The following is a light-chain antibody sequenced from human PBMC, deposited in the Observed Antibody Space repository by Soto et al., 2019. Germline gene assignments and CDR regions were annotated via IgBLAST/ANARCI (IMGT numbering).Light chain of an antibody. J-gene: IGKJ5*01. CDR2: GAS. CDR1: QSLSSN. CDR3: QQYKNWPPIT. Sequence: EIVMTQSPATLSASPGERATLSCRASQSLSSNLAWYQQKPGQAPRLLIYGASTRATGVPARFSGSGSGTEFTLTISSLQSEDFAVYYCQQYKNWPPITCGQGTRLEIK. V-gene: IGKV3-15*01.